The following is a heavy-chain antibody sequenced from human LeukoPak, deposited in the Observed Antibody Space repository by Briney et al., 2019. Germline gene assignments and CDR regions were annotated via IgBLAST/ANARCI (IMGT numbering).Heavy chain of an antibody. Sequence: SETLSHTCTVSGGSMNSDYYCWIRQSPGMGLEWIGYFKYDGNTGYNPSLKSRATISKDTSKNQFSLKVNFVTAADTAVYYCATVVDESDIDNWGQGTLVTVSS. CDR2: FKYDGNT. CDR1: GGSMNSDY. V-gene: IGHV4-59*01. D-gene: IGHD2-21*02. CDR3: ATVVDESDIDN. J-gene: IGHJ4*02.